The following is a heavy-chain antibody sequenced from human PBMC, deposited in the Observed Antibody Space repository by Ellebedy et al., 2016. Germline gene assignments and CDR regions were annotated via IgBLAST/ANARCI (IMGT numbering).Heavy chain of an antibody. V-gene: IGHV3-30-3*01. D-gene: IGHD3-10*01. CDR2: ISYDGSNK. CDR1: GFTFSSYA. CDR3: ARDLYYYGSGKYEYFQH. J-gene: IGHJ1*01. Sequence: GGSLRLSCAASGFTFSSYAMHWVRQAPGKGLEWVAVISYDGSNKYYADSVKGRATISRDNSKNTMNLQMNSLSPEDTAVYYCARDLYYYGSGKYEYFQHWGQGTLVTVSS.